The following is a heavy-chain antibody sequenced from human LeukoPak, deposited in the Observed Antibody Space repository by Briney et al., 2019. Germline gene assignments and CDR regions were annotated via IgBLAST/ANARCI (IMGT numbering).Heavy chain of an antibody. CDR1: GFTFSSYA. J-gene: IGHJ6*04. D-gene: IGHD3-9*01. CDR3: AKDITIFSYYYYGMDV. CDR2: ISGSGGST. Sequence: GGSLRLSCAASGFTFSSYAMSWVRQAPGKGLEWVSAISGSGGSTYYADSVKGRFTISRDNSKNTLYLQMNSLRAEDTAVYYCAKDITIFSYYYYGMDVWGKGTTVTVSS. V-gene: IGHV3-23*01.